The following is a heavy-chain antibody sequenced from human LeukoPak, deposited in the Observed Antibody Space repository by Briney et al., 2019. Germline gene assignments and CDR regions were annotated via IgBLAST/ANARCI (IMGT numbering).Heavy chain of an antibody. CDR3: ARDGAGIAAAGPAEYFQH. D-gene: IGHD6-13*01. V-gene: IGHV1-69*04. Sequence: SVKVSCKASGGTFSSYAISWVRQAPGQGLEWMGRIIPILGIANYAQKFQGRVTITADKSTSTAYMELSSLRSEDTAVYYCARDGAGIAAAGPAEYFQHWGQGTLVTVSS. CDR1: GGTFSSYA. CDR2: IIPILGIA. J-gene: IGHJ1*01.